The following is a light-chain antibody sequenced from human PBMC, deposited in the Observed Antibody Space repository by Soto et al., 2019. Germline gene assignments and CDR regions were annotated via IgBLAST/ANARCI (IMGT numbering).Light chain of an antibody. CDR1: QSISSW. CDR2: DAS. J-gene: IGKJ1*01. Sequence: DIPMTQSPSTLSAFVGDRVTITCRASQSISSWLAWYQQKPGKAPKLLIYDASYLESGVPSRFSGSGSGTEFTLTISSLQPDDLATYYCQQYNSFWTFGQGTKVEI. CDR3: QQYNSFWT. V-gene: IGKV1-5*01.